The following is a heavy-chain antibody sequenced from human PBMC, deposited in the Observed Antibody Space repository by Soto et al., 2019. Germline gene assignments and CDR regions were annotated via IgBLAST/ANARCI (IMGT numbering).Heavy chain of an antibody. J-gene: IGHJ4*02. V-gene: IGHV3-33*01. CDR2: IWYDGSKK. D-gene: IGHD5-12*01. CDR1: GFTFSNYG. CDR3: ARDLGNLVASIPYYFDY. Sequence: QVQLVESGGGVVQPGRSLRLSCAASGFTFSNYGMHWVRQAPGKGLEWVAVIWYDGSKKLYADSVKGRFTISRDDSKNTLNLQMNSLSAEDTAVYYCARDLGNLVASIPYYFDYWGQGTLVTVSS.